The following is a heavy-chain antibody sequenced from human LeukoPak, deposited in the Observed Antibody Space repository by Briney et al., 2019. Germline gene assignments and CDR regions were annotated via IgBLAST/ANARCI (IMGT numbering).Heavy chain of an antibody. CDR1: GGSISSYY. Sequence: SETLSLTCTVSGGSISSYYWSWIRQPPGKGLEWIGYTYYSGSTNYNPSLKSRVTISVDTSKNQFSLKLSSVTAADTAVYCCARAYSGSYFWFDPWGLGTLVTVSS. CDR2: TYYSGST. J-gene: IGHJ5*02. V-gene: IGHV4-59*01. CDR3: ARAYSGSYFWFDP. D-gene: IGHD1-26*01.